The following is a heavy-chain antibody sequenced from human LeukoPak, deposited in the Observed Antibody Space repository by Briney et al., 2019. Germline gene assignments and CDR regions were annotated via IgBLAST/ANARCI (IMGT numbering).Heavy chain of an antibody. CDR3: ARAGRRYCSGGSCYPDY. V-gene: IGHV3-21*01. D-gene: IGHD2-15*01. Sequence: GGSLRLSCAASGFTFSSYSMNWVRQAPGKGLEWVSSISSSSSYIYYADSVKGRFTISRNNAKNSLYLQMNSLRAEDTAVYYCARAGRRYCSGGSCYPDYWGQGTLVTVSS. CDR1: GFTFSSYS. CDR2: ISSSSSYI. J-gene: IGHJ4*02.